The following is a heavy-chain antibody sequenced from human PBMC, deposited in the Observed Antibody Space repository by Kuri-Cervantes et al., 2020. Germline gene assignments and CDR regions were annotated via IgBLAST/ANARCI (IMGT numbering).Heavy chain of an antibody. V-gene: IGHV3-30-3*01. CDR1: GGTFSSYA. J-gene: IGHJ4*02. CDR3: ARGITMIVVKVPLDY. D-gene: IGHD3-22*01. CDR2: ISYDGSNK. Sequence: SCKASGGTFSSYAMHWVRQAPGKGLEWVAVISYDGSNKYYADSVKGRFTISRDNSKNTLYLQMNSLRAEDTAVYYCARGITMIVVKVPLDYWGQGTLVTVSS.